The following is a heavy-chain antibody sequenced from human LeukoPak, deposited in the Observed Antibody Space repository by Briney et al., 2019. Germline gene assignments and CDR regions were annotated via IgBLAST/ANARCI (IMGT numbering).Heavy chain of an antibody. D-gene: IGHD2-8*02. CDR2: ISGSGGST. J-gene: IGHJ4*02. V-gene: IGHV3-23*01. CDR3: ATYRQVLLPFES. Sequence: PGGTLRLSCAASGFTFSSYGMSWVRQAPGKGLEWVSAISGSGGSTYYADSVKGRFTISRDNSKSTLSLQMNSLRAEDTAIYYCATYRQVLLPFESWGPGTLVTVSS. CDR1: GFTFSSYG.